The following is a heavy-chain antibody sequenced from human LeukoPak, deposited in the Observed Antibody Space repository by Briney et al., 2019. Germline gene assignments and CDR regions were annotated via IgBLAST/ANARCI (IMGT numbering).Heavy chain of an antibody. Sequence: GGSLRLSCAASGFTFSSYEMNWVRQAPGKGLEWVSYISSSGSTIYYADSVKGRFTISRDNAKNSLYLQMNSLRAEDTAVYYCARDPTGLLWFGELNYYMDVWGKGTTVTISS. V-gene: IGHV3-48*03. D-gene: IGHD3-10*01. CDR3: ARDPTGLLWFGELNYYMDV. CDR2: ISSSGSTI. CDR1: GFTFSSYE. J-gene: IGHJ6*03.